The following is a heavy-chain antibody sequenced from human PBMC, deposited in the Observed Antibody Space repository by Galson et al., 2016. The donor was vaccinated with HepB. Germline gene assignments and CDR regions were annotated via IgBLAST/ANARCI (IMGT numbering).Heavy chain of an antibody. D-gene: IGHD4-17*01. Sequence: LRLSCATSGFTFTHHQMHWVRQVPGKGLVWVSRIEPDGSRPIYADSVKGRFTISRDNAENTLYLQMNSLRADDTALYYCARGHDYGDYLATWGQGSLVIVSS. CDR2: IEPDGSRP. J-gene: IGHJ4*02. CDR1: GFTFTHHQ. V-gene: IGHV3-74*01. CDR3: ARGHDYGDYLAT.